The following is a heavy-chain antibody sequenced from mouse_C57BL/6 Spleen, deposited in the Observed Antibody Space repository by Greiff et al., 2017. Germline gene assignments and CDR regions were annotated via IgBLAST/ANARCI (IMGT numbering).Heavy chain of an antibody. Sequence: DVMLVESGGGLVKPGGSLKLSCAASGFTFSDYGMHWVRQAPEKGLEWVAYISSGSSTIYYADTVKGRFTISRDNAKNTLFLQMTSLRSEDTAMYYCAKIYYDYDEPYYSAMDYWGQGTSVTVSS. CDR3: AKIYYDYDEPYYSAMDY. CDR2: ISSGSSTI. CDR1: GFTFSDYG. D-gene: IGHD2-4*01. J-gene: IGHJ4*01. V-gene: IGHV5-17*01.